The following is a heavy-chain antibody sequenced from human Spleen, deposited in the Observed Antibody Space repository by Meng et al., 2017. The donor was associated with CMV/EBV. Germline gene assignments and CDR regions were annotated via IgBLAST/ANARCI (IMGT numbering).Heavy chain of an antibody. Sequence: ASGYPFSTFYVHWVRQAPGQGLEWMGIINPSVGSTNYAQKFEGRVTMTRDTSMRTVYMDLSSLRSEDTAVYYCARDRVRISGSPIDDWGQGTLVTVSS. V-gene: IGHV1-46*01. CDR2: INPSVGST. CDR1: GYPFSTFY. D-gene: IGHD5-12*01. CDR3: ARDRVRISGSPIDD. J-gene: IGHJ4*02.